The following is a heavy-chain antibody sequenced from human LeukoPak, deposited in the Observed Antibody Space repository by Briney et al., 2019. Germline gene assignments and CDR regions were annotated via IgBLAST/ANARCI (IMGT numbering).Heavy chain of an antibody. CDR1: GYTFTSYF. CDR3: ARANYNSGMDV. Sequence: ASVRVSCKADGYTFTSYFISWVRQAPGQGLEWMGWISAYNGNANYAQKFMGRVTMTTDTATSTAYMELRSLRSDDPAVFYCARANYNSGMDVWGQGTTVTVSS. CDR2: ISAYNGNA. J-gene: IGHJ6*02. V-gene: IGHV1-18*01.